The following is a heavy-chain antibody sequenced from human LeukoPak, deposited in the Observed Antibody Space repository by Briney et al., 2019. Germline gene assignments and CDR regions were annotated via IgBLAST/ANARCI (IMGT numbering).Heavy chain of an antibody. CDR3: ARVLSGGVFVFDY. D-gene: IGHD2-8*01. CDR2: IIPIFGTA. Sequence: GASVKVSCKASGGTFSSYAISWVRQAPGQGLEWMGGIIPIFGTANYAQKFQGRVTITTDESTSTAYMELSSLRSEDTAVYYCARVLSGGVFVFDYWGQGTLVTVSS. V-gene: IGHV1-69*05. CDR1: GGTFSSYA. J-gene: IGHJ4*02.